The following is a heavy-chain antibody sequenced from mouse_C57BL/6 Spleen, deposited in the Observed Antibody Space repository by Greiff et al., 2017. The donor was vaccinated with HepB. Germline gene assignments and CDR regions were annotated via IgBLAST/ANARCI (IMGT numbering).Heavy chain of an antibody. D-gene: IGHD4-1*01. V-gene: IGHV1-69*01. CDR2: IDPSDSYT. CDR3: ARKDWELYFDY. Sequence: VQLQQPGAELVMPGASVKLSCKASGYTFTSYWMHWVKQRPGQGLEWIGEIDPSDSYTNYNQKFKGKSTLTVDKSSSTAYMQLSSLTSEDSAVYYCARKDWELYFDYWGEGTPLTVSS. CDR1: GYTFTSYW. J-gene: IGHJ2*01.